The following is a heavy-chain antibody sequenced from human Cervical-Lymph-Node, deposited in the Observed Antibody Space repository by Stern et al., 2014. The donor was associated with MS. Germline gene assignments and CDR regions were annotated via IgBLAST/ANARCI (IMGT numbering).Heavy chain of an antibody. CDR2: IHDSGTT. Sequence: QVQLVESGPGLVKPSQTLSLTSTVSGGSISSSGYYSSWIRQPADKGLEWIGRIHDSGTTYYTPSLKSRVPISMDTAKTHFSLKLPSVTAADTAVYYCATTRWDLFTWNWFDPWGQGTLVTVSS. CDR3: ATTRWDLFTWNWFDP. J-gene: IGHJ5*02. CDR1: GGSISSSGYY. D-gene: IGHD1-26*01. V-gene: IGHV4-61*02.